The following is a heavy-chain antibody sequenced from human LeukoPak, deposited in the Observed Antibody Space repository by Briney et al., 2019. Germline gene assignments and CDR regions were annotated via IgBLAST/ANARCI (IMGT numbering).Heavy chain of an antibody. J-gene: IGHJ4*02. CDR2: ITSSGDGT. CDR1: GFAVSSSH. Sequence: GGSVRLSCAVSGFAVSSSHMSWVRQAPGKGLEWVSSITSSGDGTYYADSVKGRFTISRDNSENMLYLQMNSLRVEDTAVYFCAKDRPNYYGSNGHYYRRDGDYWGQGTLVTVSS. CDR3: AKDRPNYYGSNGHYYRRDGDY. V-gene: IGHV3-23*01. D-gene: IGHD3-22*01.